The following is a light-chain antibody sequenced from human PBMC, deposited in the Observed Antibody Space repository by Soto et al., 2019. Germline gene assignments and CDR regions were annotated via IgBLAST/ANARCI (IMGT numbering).Light chain of an antibody. J-gene: IGKJ2*01. CDR1: RSLFSISDNKNY. CDR2: WAS. CDR3: HQYYNHVYT. Sequence: DIVMTQSPDSLAVSLGERATLNCKSRRSLFSISDNKNYLAWYQQKPGQPPKLLIYWASTRDSWVPDRFSGSGSGSDFTLTIASMQAEDVAFYYCHQYYNHVYTFGQGPMLEIK. V-gene: IGKV4-1*01.